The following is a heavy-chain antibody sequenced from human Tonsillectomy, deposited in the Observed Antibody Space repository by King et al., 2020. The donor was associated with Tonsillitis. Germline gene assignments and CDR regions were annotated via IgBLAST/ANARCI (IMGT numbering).Heavy chain of an antibody. CDR2: ISSTSSTF. J-gene: IGHJ6*03. Sequence: VQLVESGGGLVHPGGSLRLSCAASGFPFSSYSMNWVRQAPGKGLEWISYISSTSSTFYYADSVKGRFTISRDNAQNSLYVQMNSLRAEDTAVYYCARGPPATVTTTYYYYYYMDLWGRGTTVTVSS. V-gene: IGHV3-48*01. CDR3: ARGPPATVTTTYYYYYYMDL. CDR1: GFPFSSYS. D-gene: IGHD5-24*01.